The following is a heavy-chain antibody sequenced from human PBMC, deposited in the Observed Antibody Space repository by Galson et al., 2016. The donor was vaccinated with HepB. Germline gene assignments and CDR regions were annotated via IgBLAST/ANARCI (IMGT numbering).Heavy chain of an antibody. CDR2: ISSSGSTI. D-gene: IGHD4-11*01. J-gene: IGHJ4*02. CDR3: AREGTTPYFDY. CDR1: GFSFSDYY. V-gene: IGHV3-11*01. Sequence: SLRLSCAPSGFSFSDYYMSWVRQAPGKGLEWVSYISSSGSTIYYGDSVKGRFTISRDNAKKSLYLQMNSLRADDTAVYYCAREGTTPYFDYWGQGTLVTVSS.